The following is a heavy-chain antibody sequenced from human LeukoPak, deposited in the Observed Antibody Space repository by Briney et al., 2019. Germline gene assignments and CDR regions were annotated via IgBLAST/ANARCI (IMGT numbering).Heavy chain of an antibody. CDR3: ARGDDSSGYFTRPSPFDY. J-gene: IGHJ4*02. CDR1: GVSISSYY. D-gene: IGHD3-22*01. Sequence: PSETLSLTCIVSGVSISSYYWSWIRQPAGKGLEWIGRIYTSGSTNYNPSLKSRVTISVDTSKNQFSLKLSSVTAADTAVYYCARGDDSSGYFTRPSPFDYWGQGTLVTVSS. V-gene: IGHV4-4*07. CDR2: IYTSGST.